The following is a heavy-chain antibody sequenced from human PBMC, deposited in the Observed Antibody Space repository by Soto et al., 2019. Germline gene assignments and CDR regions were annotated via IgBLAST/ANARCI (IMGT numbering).Heavy chain of an antibody. Sequence: SETLSLTCTVSGGSISSGGYYWSWIRQHPGKGLEWIGYIYYSGSTYYNPSLKSRVTISVDTSKNQFSLKLTSVTAADTAVYYCATDGGLKIAAAGTVWFDPWGQGTLVTVSS. CDR1: GGSISSGGYY. V-gene: IGHV4-31*03. J-gene: IGHJ5*02. CDR2: IYYSGST. CDR3: ATDGGLKIAAAGTVWFDP. D-gene: IGHD6-13*01.